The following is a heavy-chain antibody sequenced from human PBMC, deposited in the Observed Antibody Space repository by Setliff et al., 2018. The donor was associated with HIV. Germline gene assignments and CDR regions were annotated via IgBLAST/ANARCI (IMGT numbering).Heavy chain of an antibody. J-gene: IGHJ3*02. CDR1: GDSISSGSYY. D-gene: IGHD3-22*01. CDR3: AREDYYDSSGDAFDI. Sequence: SETLSLTCTVSGDSISSGSYYWSWIRQPAGKGLEWIGRIYTSGSTNYNPSLESRVTISLDTSKNQFSLKLSSVTAADTAVYCCAREDYYDSSGDAFDIWGQGTMVTVSS. V-gene: IGHV4-61*02. CDR2: IYTSGST.